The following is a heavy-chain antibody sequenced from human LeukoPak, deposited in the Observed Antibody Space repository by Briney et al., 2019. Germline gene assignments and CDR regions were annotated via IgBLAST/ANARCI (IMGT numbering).Heavy chain of an antibody. CDR2: ISPHNGKT. J-gene: IGHJ4*02. Sequence: ASMKVSCKASGYTFTGYYIHWLRQAPGQGLEWMGWISPHNGKTNSAQNLQGRVTMTTDPSTSTTYMELRSLRSDDTAVYYCGRGPYCSSASCYTILGGDLDYWGQGTLVTVSS. CDR1: GYTFTGYY. CDR3: GRGPYCSSASCYTILGGDLDY. D-gene: IGHD2-2*02. V-gene: IGHV1-18*04.